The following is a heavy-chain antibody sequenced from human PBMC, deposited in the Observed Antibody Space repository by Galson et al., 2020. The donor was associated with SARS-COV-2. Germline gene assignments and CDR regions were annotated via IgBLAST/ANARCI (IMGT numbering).Heavy chain of an antibody. J-gene: IGHJ4*02. V-gene: IGHV2-5*01. CDR3: AHRRLGYSYGFHFDY. Sequence: SGPTLVKPTQTLTLTCTFSGFSLSTSGVGVGWIRQPPGKALEWLALIYWNDDKRYSPSLKSRLTITKDTSKNQVVLTMTNMDPVDTATYYCAHRRLGYSYGFHFDYWGQGTLVTVSS. CDR1: GFSLSTSGVG. D-gene: IGHD5-18*01. CDR2: IYWNDDK.